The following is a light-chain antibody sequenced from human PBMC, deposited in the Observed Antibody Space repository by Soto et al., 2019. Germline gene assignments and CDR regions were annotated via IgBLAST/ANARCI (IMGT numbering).Light chain of an antibody. V-gene: IGKV3-20*01. CDR2: GVS. CDR3: QQYGGSPLT. Sequence: EIVLTQSPGALSLSAWGSATVSCSASQSVSSSSLAWYQQKPGQAPRLLFFGVSNRAAGVPDRFGGSGSGTDFTLTISRLEPEDFAVYYCQQYGGSPLTFGGGTKVDIK. J-gene: IGKJ4*01. CDR1: QSVSSSS.